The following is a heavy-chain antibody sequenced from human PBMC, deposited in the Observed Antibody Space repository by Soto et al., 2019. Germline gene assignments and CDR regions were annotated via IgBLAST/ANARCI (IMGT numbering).Heavy chain of an antibody. V-gene: IGHV1-69*06. CDR2: IVPLLGTT. CDR1: GGTFSNYA. J-gene: IGHJ4*02. D-gene: IGHD6-19*01. Sequence: QVQLVQSGAEVGKPGSSVNVSCPASGGTFSNYAINWVRQAPGQGLEWMGAIVPLLGTTNYSQKFQGRVTFTADKSTTTAYMELSGLRSEDTAMFYCARSTLVAGRAHYFDYWGQGTLVTVSS. CDR3: ARSTLVAGRAHYFDY.